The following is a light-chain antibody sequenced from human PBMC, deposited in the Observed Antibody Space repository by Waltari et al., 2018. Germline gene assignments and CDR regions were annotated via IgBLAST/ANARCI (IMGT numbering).Light chain of an antibody. J-gene: IGKJ2*01. Sequence: VLTQSPATLSLSPGEGATLSCRASQYIPKRYFAWYQQKPGQAPRLLIYGASSRAAGIPDRFSGSGSGTDFTLTISRLEPEDSAVYFCQQYGSSVMYTFGQGTKLEIK. V-gene: IGKV3-20*01. CDR2: GAS. CDR3: QQYGSSVMYT. CDR1: QYIPKRY.